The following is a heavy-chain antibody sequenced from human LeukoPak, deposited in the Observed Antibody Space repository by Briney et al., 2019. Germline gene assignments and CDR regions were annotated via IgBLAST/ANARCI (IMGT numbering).Heavy chain of an antibody. D-gene: IGHD3-10*01. CDR2: ISSDSSYI. Sequence: GGSLRLSCAASGFTFSSFGMNWVRQAPGKGLEWVSSISSDSSYIYYADSVKGRFTISRDNAKNSLYLQMNSLRAEDTAVYYYARDPYYGSGSYYIPSWGQGTLVTVSS. J-gene: IGHJ4*02. CDR3: ARDPYYGSGSYYIPS. CDR1: GFTFSSFG. V-gene: IGHV3-21*01.